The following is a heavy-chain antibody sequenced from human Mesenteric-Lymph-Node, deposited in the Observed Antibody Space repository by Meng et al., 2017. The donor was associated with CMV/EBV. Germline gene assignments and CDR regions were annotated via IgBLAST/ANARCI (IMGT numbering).Heavy chain of an antibody. V-gene: IGHV3-48*04. J-gene: IGHJ4*02. CDR1: TFTFSNYW. Sequence: GESLKISCAASTFTFSNYWMSWVRQAPGKGLEWVSYISSSSSTIYYADSVKGRFTISRDNAKNSLYLQMNSLRAEDTAVYYCARGWEQDYWGQGTLVTVSS. CDR3: ARGWEQDY. D-gene: IGHD1-26*01. CDR2: ISSSSSTI.